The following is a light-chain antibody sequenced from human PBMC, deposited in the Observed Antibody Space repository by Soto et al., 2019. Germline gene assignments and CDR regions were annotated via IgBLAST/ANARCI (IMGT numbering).Light chain of an antibody. Sequence: QSALTQPASVSGSPGQSITISCTGTSSDVGSSNLVSWYQQHPGKAPKLMIYEGSKRPSGVSDRFSGSKTGNTASLTISGLQAEDVGDYYCCSYAGSSTWVFGGGTKLTVL. V-gene: IGLV2-23*01. CDR3: CSYAGSSTWV. J-gene: IGLJ3*02. CDR2: EGS. CDR1: SSDVGSSNL.